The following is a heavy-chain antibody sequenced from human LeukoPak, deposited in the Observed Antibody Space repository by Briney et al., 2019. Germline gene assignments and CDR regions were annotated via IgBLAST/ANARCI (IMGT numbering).Heavy chain of an antibody. CDR3: ARVSPQITMVRGVIPFDY. D-gene: IGHD3-10*01. CDR1: GGSISSTNW. J-gene: IGHJ4*02. Sequence: PSETVSLTCAVSGGSISSTNWWSRVRQPPGKGLEWIGEIYHSGSTNYNPSLKSRVTISVDTSKNQFSLKLSSVTAADTAVYYCARVSPQITMVRGVIPFDYWGQGTLVTVSS. CDR2: IYHSGST. V-gene: IGHV4-4*02.